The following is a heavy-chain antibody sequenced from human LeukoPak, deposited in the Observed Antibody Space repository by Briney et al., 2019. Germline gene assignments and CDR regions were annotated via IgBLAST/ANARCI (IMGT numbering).Heavy chain of an antibody. J-gene: IGHJ6*02. CDR2: ILGSGNST. Sequence: GGSLRLSCAASGFSFNSYAMSWVRQAPGRGLEWVSTILGSGNSTYYANSVKSRFTISRDNSKNTLYLQMNSLRAEDTAVYFCAKDATYHDILTGYYGYGMDVWGQGTTVTVSS. CDR3: AKDATYHDILTGYYGYGMDV. D-gene: IGHD3-9*01. V-gene: IGHV3-23*01. CDR1: GFSFNSYA.